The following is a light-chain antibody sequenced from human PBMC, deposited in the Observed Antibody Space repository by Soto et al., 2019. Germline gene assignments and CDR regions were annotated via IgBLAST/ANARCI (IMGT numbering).Light chain of an antibody. J-gene: IGKJ1*01. CDR3: QRYDTYSRT. CDR1: QSISSW. Sequence: DIQMTQSPSTLSASVGDRVTITCRASQSISSWLAWYQQKPGRAPKILNYKATELKSGVPSRFSGSGSGTEFTLTISSLQPDDFATYYCQRYDTYSRTFGQGTRVEIK. V-gene: IGKV1-5*03. CDR2: KAT.